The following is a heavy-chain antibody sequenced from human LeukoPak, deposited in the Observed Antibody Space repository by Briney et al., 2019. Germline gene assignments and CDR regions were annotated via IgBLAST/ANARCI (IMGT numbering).Heavy chain of an antibody. CDR2: IYYSGST. V-gene: IGHV4-59*01. CDR3: ARYIAVAGTQNFDY. CDR1: GGSISSYY. D-gene: IGHD6-19*01. J-gene: IGHJ4*02. Sequence: PSETLSLTCTVSGGSISSYYRSWIRQPPGKGLEWIGYIYYSGSTNYNPSLKSRVTISVDTSKNQFSLKLSSVTAADTAVYYCARYIAVAGTQNFDYWGQGTLVTVSS.